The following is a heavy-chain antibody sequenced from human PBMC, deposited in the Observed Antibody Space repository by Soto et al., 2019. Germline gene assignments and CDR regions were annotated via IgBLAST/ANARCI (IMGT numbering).Heavy chain of an antibody. CDR1: GYSITSGYF. V-gene: IGHV4-38-2*01. Sequence: KSTETLSLTCAVSGYSITSGYFWAWIRQPPGKGLEWIGNIYHNGRTYYNPSLKSRISMSVDTSKNHFSLKLSFVTAADTAVYYCARGTSVEWRQGADYWGQGSRVTVSS. CDR2: IYHNGRT. J-gene: IGHJ4*02. D-gene: IGHD1-26*01. CDR3: ARGTSVEWRQGADY.